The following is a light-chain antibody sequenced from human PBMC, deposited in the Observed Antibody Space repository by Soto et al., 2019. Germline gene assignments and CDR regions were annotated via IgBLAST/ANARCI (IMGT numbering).Light chain of an antibody. CDR3: QQYDAFSRA. CDR2: DAF. J-gene: IGKJ1*01. CDR1: QTISSW. V-gene: IGKV1-5*01. Sequence: DIQMTQSPSTLSGSVGDRVTITCRASQTISSWLAWYQQKPGTAPKLLIYDAFTVDTGVPSRFSGSGSGTEFTLTISSLQPEDFATYYCQQYDAFSRAFGQGTKVDIK.